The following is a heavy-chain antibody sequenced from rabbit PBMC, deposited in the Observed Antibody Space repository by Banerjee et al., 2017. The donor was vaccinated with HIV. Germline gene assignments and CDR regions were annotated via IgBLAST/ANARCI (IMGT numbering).Heavy chain of an antibody. CDR1: GIDFSSNT. J-gene: IGHJ4*01. Sequence: QEQLEEFGGDLVKPEGSLTLTCKASGIDFSSNTLCWVRQAPGKGLELIACIATSSGTTWYANWVDGRFTISKSTSLNTVDLNMTSLTAADTATYFCARGMTMVKTYFGLWGPGTLVTDS. V-gene: IGHV1S43*01. D-gene: IGHD2-1*01. CDR3: ARGMTMVKTYFGL. CDR2: IATSSGTT.